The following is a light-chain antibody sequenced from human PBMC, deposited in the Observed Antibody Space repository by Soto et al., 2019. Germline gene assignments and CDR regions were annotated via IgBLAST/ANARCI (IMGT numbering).Light chain of an antibody. Sequence: IVMTQSPATLSVSPGERATLSCRASQNIYSNIAWYQQRPGQAPRLLIYRASTRATGIPARFSGSGSGTEFTLTISRLEPEDFAVYYCQQFSSYPLTFGGGTKVDI. V-gene: IGKV3-15*01. J-gene: IGKJ4*01. CDR3: QQFSSYPLT. CDR1: QNIYSN. CDR2: RAS.